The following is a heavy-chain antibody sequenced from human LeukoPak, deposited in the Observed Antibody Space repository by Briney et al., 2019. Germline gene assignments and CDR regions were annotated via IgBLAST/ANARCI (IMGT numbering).Heavy chain of an antibody. CDR2: ISYSGNTI. Sequence: GGSLRLSCAASGFIFSSYWMHWVRHAPGKGLEWISYISYSGNTIYYGDSVKGRFTISRDNSKNSVYLQMNNLRAEDTAVYYCARELDITGWVGAFDYWGQGTLVTVSS. CDR3: ARELDITGWVGAFDY. D-gene: IGHD6-19*01. CDR1: GFIFSSYW. V-gene: IGHV3-48*03. J-gene: IGHJ4*02.